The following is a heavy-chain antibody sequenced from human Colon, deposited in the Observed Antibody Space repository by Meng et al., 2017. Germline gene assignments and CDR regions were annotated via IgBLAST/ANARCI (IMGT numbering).Heavy chain of an antibody. Sequence: PSLVTPPVPLSLSCAVLCGPITSHNGVSWVRQPPGKGLEWIGEIHPSGGTNYNPSLKSRVTMSIDNSKRQFSLNLSSVTAADTAVYYYARGGGCVNGVCGSLDYWGQGTLVTVSS. D-gene: IGHD2-8*01. V-gene: IGHV4-4*03. J-gene: IGHJ4*02. CDR1: CGPITSHNG. CDR3: ARGGGCVNGVCGSLDY. CDR2: IHPSGGT.